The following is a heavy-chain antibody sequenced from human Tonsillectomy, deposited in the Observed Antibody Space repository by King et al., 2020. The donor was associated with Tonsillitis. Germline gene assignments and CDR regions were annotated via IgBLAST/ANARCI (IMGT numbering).Heavy chain of an antibody. CDR1: GFTFSSYE. J-gene: IGHJ6*03. V-gene: IGHV3-48*03. CDR3: ARDTPIFGYYYYYYMDV. Sequence: EVQLVESGGGLVQPGGSLRLSCAASGFTFSSYEMNWVRQAPGKGLEWVSYISSSGSTIYYADSVKGRFTISRDNAKNSLYLQMNSLRAEDTAVYYCARDTPIFGYYYYYYMDVWGKGTTVTVSS. CDR2: ISSSGSTI. D-gene: IGHD3-3*01.